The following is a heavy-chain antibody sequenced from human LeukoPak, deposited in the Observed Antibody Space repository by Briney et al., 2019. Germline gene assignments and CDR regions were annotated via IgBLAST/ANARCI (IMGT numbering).Heavy chain of an antibody. Sequence: SVKVSCKASGGTFSSYAISWVRQAPGQGLEWMGGIIPIFGTANYAQKFQGRVTITADESTSTAYMELSSLRSEDTAVYYCARDYSDSMEDYYYYMDVWGKGTTVTVSS. V-gene: IGHV1-69*13. J-gene: IGHJ6*03. D-gene: IGHD2-21*01. CDR3: ARDYSDSMEDYYYYMDV. CDR2: IIPIFGTA. CDR1: GGTFSSYA.